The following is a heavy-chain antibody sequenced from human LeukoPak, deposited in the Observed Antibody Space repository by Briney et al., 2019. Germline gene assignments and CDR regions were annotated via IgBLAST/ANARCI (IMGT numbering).Heavy chain of an antibody. CDR1: GGTFSSYA. Sequence: ASVKVSCKASGGTFSSYAISWVRQAPGQGLEWMGRIIPILGIANYAQKFQGRVTITADESTSTAYMELSSLRSEDTAVYYCASRVGAAELQHWGQGTLVTVSS. CDR3: ASRVGAAELQH. CDR2: IIPILGIA. V-gene: IGHV1-69*04. J-gene: IGHJ1*01. D-gene: IGHD1-26*01.